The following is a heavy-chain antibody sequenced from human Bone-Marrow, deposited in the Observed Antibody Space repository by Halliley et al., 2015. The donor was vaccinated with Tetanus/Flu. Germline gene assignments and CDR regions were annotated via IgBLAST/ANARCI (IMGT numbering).Heavy chain of an antibody. Sequence: WVANIKGDGSEKDYVDSLKGRFSIPRDNARNSLYLQMNSLRAEDTAMFYCGRPPSTVTVTVCHWGRGTLVTVSS. CDR2: IKGDGSEK. CDR3: GRPPSTVTVTVCH. D-gene: IGHD4-17*01. J-gene: IGHJ4*02. V-gene: IGHV3-7*03.